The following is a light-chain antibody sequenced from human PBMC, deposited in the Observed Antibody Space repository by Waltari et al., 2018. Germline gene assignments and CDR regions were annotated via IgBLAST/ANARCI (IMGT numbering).Light chain of an antibody. CDR1: QSVSSN. Sequence: EIVMTQSPATLSVSPGERATLPGRASQSVSSNLAWYQQKPGQAPRLLIDGASTRAMGTPARFSGSGSGTEFTLTISSLQSEDFAFYYCQQYNNWPTFGGGTKVEIK. J-gene: IGKJ4*01. CDR2: GAS. CDR3: QQYNNWPT. V-gene: IGKV3-15*01.